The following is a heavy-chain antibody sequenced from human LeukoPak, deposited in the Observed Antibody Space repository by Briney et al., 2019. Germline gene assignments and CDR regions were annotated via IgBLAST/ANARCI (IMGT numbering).Heavy chain of an antibody. CDR2: ISFSGSPT. CDR1: GFTFSDYY. CDR3: ARTQDIVVVPAALIDP. Sequence: GGSLRLSCAASGFTFSDYYMSWIRQAPGKGLEWVSYISFSGSPTQYADSVKGRFTISRDNAKNSLYLQMNSLRAEDTAVYYCARTQDIVVVPAALIDPWGQGTLVTVSS. D-gene: IGHD2-2*01. J-gene: IGHJ5*02. V-gene: IGHV3-11*04.